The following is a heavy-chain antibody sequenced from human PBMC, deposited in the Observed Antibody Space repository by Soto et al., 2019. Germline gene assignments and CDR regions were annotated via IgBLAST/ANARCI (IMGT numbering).Heavy chain of an antibody. V-gene: IGHV1-69*13. CDR3: ARVREVLVEVGPFDY. Sequence: SVKVSCKASGGTFSSYTISWVRQAPGHGLEWMGGIIPIFGTPDYAQKFQGRVTITADESTSTAYMELSSLRSEDTAVYYCARVREVLVEVGPFDYWGQGTLVTVSS. CDR1: GGTFSSYT. D-gene: IGHD3-22*01. J-gene: IGHJ4*02. CDR2: IIPIFGTP.